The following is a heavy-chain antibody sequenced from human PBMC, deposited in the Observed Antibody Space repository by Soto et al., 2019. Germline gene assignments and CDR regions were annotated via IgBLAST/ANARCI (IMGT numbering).Heavy chain of an antibody. J-gene: IGHJ4*02. D-gene: IGHD6-19*01. Sequence: QVQLVESGGGVVQPGRSLRLSCAASGFTFSSYAMHWVRQAPGKGLEWVAVISYDGSNKYYADSVKGRFTISRDNSKNTLYLQMNSLRAEDTAVYYCARDMGGSSVWYSLGYFAYCGQGTLVTVSS. V-gene: IGHV3-30-3*01. CDR3: ARDMGGSSVWYSLGYFAY. CDR1: GFTFSSYA. CDR2: ISYDGSNK.